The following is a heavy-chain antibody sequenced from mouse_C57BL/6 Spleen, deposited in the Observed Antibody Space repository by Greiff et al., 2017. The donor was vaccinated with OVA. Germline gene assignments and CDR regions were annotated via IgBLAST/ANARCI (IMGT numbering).Heavy chain of an antibody. Sequence: VQLQQPGTELVKPGASVKLSCTASGYTFTSYWMNWVKQRPGQGLEWIGNINPNNGGTNSNEKFKSKATLTVDKSSSTAYMQLSSLTSEDSAVYYCARRSAGLYYFDYWGQGTTLTVSS. D-gene: IGHD6-1*01. CDR1: GYTFTSYW. CDR2: INPNNGGT. V-gene: IGHV1-53*01. CDR3: ARRSAGLYYFDY. J-gene: IGHJ2*01.